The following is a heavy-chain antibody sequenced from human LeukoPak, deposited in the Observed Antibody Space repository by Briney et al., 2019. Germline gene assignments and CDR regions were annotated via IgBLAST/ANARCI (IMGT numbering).Heavy chain of an antibody. V-gene: IGHV1-18*01. D-gene: IGHD4-17*01. Sequence: ASVKVSCKASGYTFTSYGISWERRAPGQGLEWMGWISAYNGNTNYAQKLQGRVTMTTDTSTSTAYMELRSLRSDDTAVYYCARAPLYGDLSHWGQGTLVTVSS. CDR3: ARAPLYGDLSH. CDR2: ISAYNGNT. CDR1: GYTFTSYG. J-gene: IGHJ4*02.